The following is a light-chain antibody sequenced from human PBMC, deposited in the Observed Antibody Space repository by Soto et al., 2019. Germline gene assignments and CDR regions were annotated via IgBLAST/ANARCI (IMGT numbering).Light chain of an antibody. J-gene: IGLJ2*01. CDR1: SSDVGGYNY. Sequence: QSALTQPASVSGSPGQSITISCTGTSSDVGGYNYVSWYQQHPGKAPKLILYDVDNRPSGVSNRFSGSKSGNTASLTISGLQAEDEAAYYCSSYMSSSTLGVFGGGTKLTVL. CDR3: SSYMSSSTLGV. V-gene: IGLV2-14*01. CDR2: DVD.